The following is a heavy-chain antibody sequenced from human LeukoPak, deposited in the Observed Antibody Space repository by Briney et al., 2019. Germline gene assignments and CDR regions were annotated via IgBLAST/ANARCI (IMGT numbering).Heavy chain of an antibody. V-gene: IGHV4-61*05. D-gene: IGHD3-3*01. CDR3: ARGAGRFLTDNAFDI. J-gene: IGHJ3*02. Sequence: PSETLSLTCTVSGGSISSSSYYWGWIRQPPGKGLEWIGYIYYSGSTNYNPSLKSRVTTSVDTSKNQFSLKLSSVTAADTAVYYCARGAGRFLTDNAFDIWGQGTMVTVSS. CDR1: GGSISSSSYY. CDR2: IYYSGST.